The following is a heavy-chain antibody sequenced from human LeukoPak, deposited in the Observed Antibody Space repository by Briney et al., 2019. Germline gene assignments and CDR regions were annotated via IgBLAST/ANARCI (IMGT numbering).Heavy chain of an antibody. J-gene: IGHJ6*03. CDR3: ATTLLRASTYMDV. D-gene: IGHD1-1*01. V-gene: IGHV3-23*01. CDR1: GFTFSSYV. CDR2: ISGSGGST. Sequence: GGSLRLSCAASGFTFSSYVMSCVRQAPGKGLEWVSGISGSGGSTYYADSVKGRFTISRDNSKNTLYLQMNSLGAEDTAVYYCATTLLRASTYMDVWGKGTTVTVSS.